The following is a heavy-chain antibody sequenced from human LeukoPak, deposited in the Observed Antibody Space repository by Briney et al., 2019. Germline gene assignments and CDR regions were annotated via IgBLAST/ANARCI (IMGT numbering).Heavy chain of an antibody. J-gene: IGHJ4*02. Sequence: GGSLRLSCAASGFTFSRYAMSWVRQAPGKGLEWVSAISGSGGSTYYADSVKGRFTISRDNSKNTLYLQMNSLRAEDTAVYYCAKDSCSSTSCPVDYWGQGTLVTVSS. CDR3: AKDSCSSTSCPVDY. CDR2: ISGSGGST. CDR1: GFTFSRYA. D-gene: IGHD2-2*01. V-gene: IGHV3-23*01.